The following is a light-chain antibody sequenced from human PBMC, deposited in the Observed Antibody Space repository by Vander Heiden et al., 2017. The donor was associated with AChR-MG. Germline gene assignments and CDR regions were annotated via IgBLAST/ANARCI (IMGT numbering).Light chain of an antibody. Sequence: HSALTQPASMSGSPGQSITISCSGTSRDIGAYPFVQCFQQLLGQAPKLLIPDVDQRPAGIADRFSGSRSGNTASLSISGLQAEDEADYYCSAHTVANTVVFGGGTKLTVL. CDR3: SAHTVANTVV. J-gene: IGLJ2*01. V-gene: IGLV2-14*03. CDR1: SRDIGAYPF. CDR2: DVD.